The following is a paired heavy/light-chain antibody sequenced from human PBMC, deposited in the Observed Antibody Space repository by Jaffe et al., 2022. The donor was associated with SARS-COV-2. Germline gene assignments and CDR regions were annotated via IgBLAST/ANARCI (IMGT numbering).Light chain of an antibody. Sequence: EIVLTQSPATLSLSPGERATLSCRASQSVSSYLAWYQQKPGQAPRLLIYDASNRATGIPARFSGSGSGTDFTLTISSLEPEDFAVYYCQQRSNWPITFGQGTRLEIK. V-gene: IGKV3-11*01. CDR3: QQRSNWPIT. CDR2: DAS. CDR1: QSVSSY. J-gene: IGKJ5*01.
Heavy chain of an antibody. CDR1: GYTFTGYY. CDR2: INPNSGGT. J-gene: IGHJ5*02. CDR3: ASWGDTAMVSERGMQRPKRHRNWFDP. Sequence: QVQLVQSGAEVKKPGASVKVSCKASGYTFTGYYMHWVRQAPGQGLEWMGRINPNSGGTNYAQKFQGRVTMTRDTSISTAYMELSRLRSDDTAVYYCASWGDTAMVSERGMQRPKRHRNWFDPWGQGTLVTVSS. V-gene: IGHV1-2*06. D-gene: IGHD5-18*01.